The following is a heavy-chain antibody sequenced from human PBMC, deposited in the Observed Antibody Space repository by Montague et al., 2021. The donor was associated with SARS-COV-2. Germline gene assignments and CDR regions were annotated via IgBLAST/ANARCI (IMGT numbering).Heavy chain of an antibody. J-gene: IGHJ6*02. D-gene: IGHD2-15*01. CDR2: ISGSGDKT. CDR3: AKDLFCSGGDCYLYGMDL. V-gene: IGHV3-23*01. Sequence: SLRLSCAASGFTFSTYAMSWVRRAPGKGLEWVSAISGSGDKTYYAGSVKGRFTISRDNSKNTVSLQMNSLRVEDTAVYYCAKDLFCSGGDCYLYGMDLWGQGTTVTVSS. CDR1: GFTFSTYA.